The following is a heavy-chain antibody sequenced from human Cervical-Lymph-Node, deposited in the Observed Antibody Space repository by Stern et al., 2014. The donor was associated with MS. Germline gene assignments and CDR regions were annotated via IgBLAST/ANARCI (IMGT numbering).Heavy chain of an antibody. J-gene: IGHJ4*02. D-gene: IGHD6-19*01. Sequence: VQLLYSGGDLAHPGGSLRLPCAVSGFTFSLYAMSWVRQAPGKGLEWVSAISGTDSSTYYAETVKGRFTISRDNSKYTLYLQMNNLRAEDTAVYYCAKEGIAVASFDYWGQGTLVTVSS. CDR3: AKEGIAVASFDY. CDR1: GFTFSLYA. V-gene: IGHV3-23*01. CDR2: ISGTDSST.